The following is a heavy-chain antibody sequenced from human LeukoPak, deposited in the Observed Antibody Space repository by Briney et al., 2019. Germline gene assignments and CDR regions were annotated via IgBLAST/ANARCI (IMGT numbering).Heavy chain of an antibody. CDR3: ARSPTGTGNWFDP. CDR2: INPNSGGT. Sequence: ASVKVSCKASGYTFTRYYMHWVRQAPGQGPEWMGWINPNSGGTNYAQKFQGRVTMTRDTSISTAYMELSRLRSDDTAVYYCARSPTGTGNWFDPWGQGTLVTVSS. CDR1: GYTFTRYY. D-gene: IGHD1-1*01. V-gene: IGHV1-2*02. J-gene: IGHJ5*02.